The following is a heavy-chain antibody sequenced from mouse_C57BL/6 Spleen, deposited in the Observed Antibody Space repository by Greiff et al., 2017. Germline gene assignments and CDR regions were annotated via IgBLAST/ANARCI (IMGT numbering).Heavy chain of an antibody. V-gene: IGHV1-54*01. CDR1: GYAFTNYL. CDR3: ARSGGAYYSGSGPDY. Sequence: VQLQQSGAELVRPGTSVKVSCKASGYAFTNYLIEWVKQRPGQGLEWIGVINPGSGGTNYNEKFKGKATLTADKSSSTAYMELSSLTSEDSAVYFCARSGGAYYSGSGPDYWGQGTTLTVSS. D-gene: IGHD1-1*01. CDR2: INPGSGGT. J-gene: IGHJ2*01.